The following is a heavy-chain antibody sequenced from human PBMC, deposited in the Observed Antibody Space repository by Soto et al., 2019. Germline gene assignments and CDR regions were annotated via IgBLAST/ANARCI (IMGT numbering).Heavy chain of an antibody. CDR3: ARDRDYIWGSYRPDIDY. D-gene: IGHD3-16*02. CDR1: GYTFTSYG. CDR2: ISAYNGNT. V-gene: IGHV1-18*01. J-gene: IGHJ4*02. Sequence: ASVKVSCEASGYTFTSYGISWVRQAPGQGLEWMGWISAYNGNTNYAQKLQGRVTMTTDTSTSTAYMELRSLRSDDTAVYYCARDRDYIWGSYRPDIDYWGQGTLVTVSS.